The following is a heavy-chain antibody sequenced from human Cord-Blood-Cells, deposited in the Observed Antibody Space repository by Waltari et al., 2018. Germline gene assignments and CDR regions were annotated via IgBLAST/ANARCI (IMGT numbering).Heavy chain of an antibody. J-gene: IGHJ4*02. V-gene: IGHV1-2*06. CDR3: ARGNWGSGVVDY. CDR1: GYTFTGYY. Sequence: QVQLVQSGAEVKKPGASVKVSCKASGYTFTGYYMHWVRQAPGQGREWMGRINPNSGGTNYAQKFQGRVTMTRDTYISTDYMELSRLRSDDTAVYYCARGNWGSGVVDYWGQGTLVTVSS. D-gene: IGHD7-27*01. CDR2: INPNSGGT.